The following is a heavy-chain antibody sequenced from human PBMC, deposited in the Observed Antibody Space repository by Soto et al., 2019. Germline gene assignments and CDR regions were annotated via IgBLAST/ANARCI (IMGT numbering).Heavy chain of an antibody. J-gene: IGHJ6*02. V-gene: IGHV4-34*01. CDR1: GGSFSGYY. Sequence: SETLSLTCAVYGGSFSGYYWSWIRQPPGKGLEWIGEINHSGSTNYNPSLKSRVTISVDTSKNQFSLKLSSVTAADTAVYYCARGRNYYGSGSYSPYYYYGMDVWGQGTKVTV. D-gene: IGHD3-10*01. CDR2: INHSGST. CDR3: ARGRNYYGSGSYSPYYYYGMDV.